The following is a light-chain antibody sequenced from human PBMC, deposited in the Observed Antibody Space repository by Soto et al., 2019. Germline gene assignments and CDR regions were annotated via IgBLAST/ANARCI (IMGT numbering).Light chain of an antibody. CDR2: DAA. CDR3: QQFNSYPLT. V-gene: IGKV1-13*02. CDR1: QGIASN. Sequence: AIQLTQSPSSLSASVGDRVTITCRASQGIASNFAWYQQKPGRAPKLLIYDAASLESGVPSRFRGSGFGTDFTLTINSLQPEDFATYYCQQFNSYPLTFGQGTRLEIK. J-gene: IGKJ5*01.